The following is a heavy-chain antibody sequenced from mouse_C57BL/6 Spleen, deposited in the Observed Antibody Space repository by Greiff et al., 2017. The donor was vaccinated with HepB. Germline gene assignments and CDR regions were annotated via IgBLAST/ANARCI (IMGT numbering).Heavy chain of an antibody. J-gene: IGHJ1*03. CDR1: GYTFTSYW. Sequence: QVQLKQPGAELVMPGASVKLSCKASGYTFTSYWMHWVKQRPGQGLEWIGEIDPSDSYTNYNQKFKGKSTLTVDKSSSTAYMQLSSLTSEDSAVYYCARTMITTVSYWYFDVWGTGTTVTVSS. V-gene: IGHV1-69*01. CDR2: IDPSDSYT. D-gene: IGHD2-4*01. CDR3: ARTMITTVSYWYFDV.